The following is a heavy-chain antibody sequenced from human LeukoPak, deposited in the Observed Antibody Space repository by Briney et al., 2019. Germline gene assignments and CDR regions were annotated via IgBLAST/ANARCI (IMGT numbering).Heavy chain of an antibody. D-gene: IGHD1-26*01. CDR3: CTDDSGSYFQGDPFDI. J-gene: IGHJ3*02. CDR2: IKSKTDGGTT. CDR1: GFTFSSYN. V-gene: IGHV3-15*01. Sequence: PGGSLRLSCAASGFTFSSYNMNWVRQAPGKGLEWVGRIKSKTDGGTTDYSAPMKGRFTISRDDSKNTLYLQMNSLKTEDTAMYYCCTDDSGSYFQGDPFDIWGQGTMVTVSS.